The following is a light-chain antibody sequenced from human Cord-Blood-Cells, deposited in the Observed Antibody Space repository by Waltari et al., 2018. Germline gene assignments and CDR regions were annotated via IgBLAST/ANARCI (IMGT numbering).Light chain of an antibody. V-gene: IGLV2-18*02. CDR2: EVS. CDR1: SSDVGSYNR. Sequence: QSALTQPHSVSGSPGQSVTISCTGTSSDVGSYNRVSWYQQPPGTAPKLMIYEVSNRPSVVPDRFSGSKSGNTASLTSSGLQAEDEADYYCSSYTSSSTVVFGGGTKLTVL. J-gene: IGLJ2*01. CDR3: SSYTSSSTVV.